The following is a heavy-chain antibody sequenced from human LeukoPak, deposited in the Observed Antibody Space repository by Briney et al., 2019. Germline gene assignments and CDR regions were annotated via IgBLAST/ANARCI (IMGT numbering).Heavy chain of an antibody. J-gene: IGHJ4*02. CDR1: GFTFSSYS. CDR2: ISSRSTYI. V-gene: IGHV3-21*01. D-gene: IGHD5-18*01. Sequence: GGSLRLSCAASGFTFSSYSMSWVRQTPGKGLEWVSSISSRSTYIYYADSVKGRFTISRDNAKNSLYLQMNSLRAEDTAVYYCAREPTAMILWGQGTLVTVSS. CDR3: AREPTAMIL.